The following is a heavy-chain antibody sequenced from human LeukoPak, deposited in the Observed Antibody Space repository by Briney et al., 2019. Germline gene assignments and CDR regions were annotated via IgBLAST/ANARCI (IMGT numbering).Heavy chain of an antibody. CDR3: ARVSFDTRGHDAFDL. J-gene: IGHJ3*01. CDR2: INQSGST. V-gene: IGHV4-34*01. CDR1: GGSFSDND. Sequence: SETLSLARAVHGGSFSDNDWSWIRQPPGKGLEWIGEINQSGSTSSNASLKSRVTISLDKSKNQFSLNLRSVTAADTALYYCARVSFDTRGHDAFDLWGQGTLVTVS. D-gene: IGHD3-16*02.